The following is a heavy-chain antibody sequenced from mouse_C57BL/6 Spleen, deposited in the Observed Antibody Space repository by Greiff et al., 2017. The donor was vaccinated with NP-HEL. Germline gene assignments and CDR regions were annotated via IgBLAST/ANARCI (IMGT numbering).Heavy chain of an antibody. CDR3: ARRFITTVVATRYFDV. D-gene: IGHD1-1*01. CDR1: GYTFTSYW. Sequence: QVQLQQPGTELVKPGASVKLSCKASGYTFTSYWMHWVKQRPGQGLEWIGNINPSNGGTNYNEKFKSKATLTVYKSSSTAYMQLSSLTSEDSAVYYCARRFITTVVATRYFDVWGSGTTVTVSS. J-gene: IGHJ1*01. CDR2: INPSNGGT. V-gene: IGHV1-53*01.